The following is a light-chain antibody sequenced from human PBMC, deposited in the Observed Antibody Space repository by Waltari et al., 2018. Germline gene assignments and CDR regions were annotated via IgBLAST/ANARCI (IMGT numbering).Light chain of an antibody. V-gene: IGLV1-44*01. CDR1: NSNIGTNN. CDR3: SAWDDSLVGPA. Sequence: QSILVQPPSASGTPGQRVTIFCSGSNSNIGTNNVNWYQQLPGTAPKLPTYNNNLRPSGVPDRFSGSRSGTSASVAISGLQSEDEAEYHCSAWDDSLVGPAFGGGTNLTVL. CDR2: NNN. J-gene: IGLJ2*01.